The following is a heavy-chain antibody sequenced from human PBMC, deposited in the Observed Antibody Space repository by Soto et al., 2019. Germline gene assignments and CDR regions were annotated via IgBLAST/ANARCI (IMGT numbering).Heavy chain of an antibody. CDR3: VIAWFAHGFEV. D-gene: IGHD3-22*01. CDR1: GFTSSDHY. Sequence: EVELVESGGGLVQAGGSLRVSWGVSGFTSSDHYMDWVRQAPGKGLSWVGRTANQRSRYTTEYAAFVKGRLVISRDASKTAVSLQLNSLKMEETAVYYCVIAWFAHGFEVCGQGITVTV. V-gene: IGHV3-72*01. J-gene: IGHJ6*02. CDR2: TANQRSRYTT.